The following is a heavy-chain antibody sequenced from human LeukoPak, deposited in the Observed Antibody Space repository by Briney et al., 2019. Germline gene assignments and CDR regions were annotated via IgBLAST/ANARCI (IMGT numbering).Heavy chain of an antibody. CDR1: GFSFSSYS. J-gene: IGHJ4*02. Sequence: GGSLRLSCAASGFSFSSYSMNWVRQAPGKGLEWVSYSSSSSSTIYYADSVKGRFTISRDNAKNSLYLQMNSLRAEDTAVYYCAKGPNPYYYDSSGYYWGMGYWGQGTLVTVPS. CDR2: SSSSSSTI. D-gene: IGHD3-22*01. CDR3: AKGPNPYYYDSSGYYWGMGY. V-gene: IGHV3-48*01.